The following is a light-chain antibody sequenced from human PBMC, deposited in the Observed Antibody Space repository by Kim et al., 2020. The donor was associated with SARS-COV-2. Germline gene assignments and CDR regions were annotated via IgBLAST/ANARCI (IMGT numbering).Light chain of an antibody. V-gene: IGLV4-69*01. CDR3: QTWGTGIRV. J-gene: IGLJ3*02. CDR2: VNSDGSH. CDR1: SGHSNHP. Sequence: ASVRLTCTLSSGHSNHPITWHKQQPEKGPRYLMKVNSDGSHNKGDGIPDRFSGSSSGAERYLTISSLQSEDEADYYCQTWGTGIRVFGGGTQLTVL.